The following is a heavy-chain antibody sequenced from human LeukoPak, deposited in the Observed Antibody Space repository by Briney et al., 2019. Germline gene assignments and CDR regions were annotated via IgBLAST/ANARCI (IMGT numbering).Heavy chain of an antibody. Sequence: GGSLRLSCAASGFTFSSYAMSWVRQAPGKGLEWVSAISGSGGSTYYADSVKGRFTISRDNSKNTLYLQMNSLRPEDTAFYYCARARGNSYFDDWGQGTLVTVSS. CDR2: ISGSGGST. D-gene: IGHD1-7*01. V-gene: IGHV3-23*01. J-gene: IGHJ4*02. CDR1: GFTFSSYA. CDR3: ARARGNSYFDD.